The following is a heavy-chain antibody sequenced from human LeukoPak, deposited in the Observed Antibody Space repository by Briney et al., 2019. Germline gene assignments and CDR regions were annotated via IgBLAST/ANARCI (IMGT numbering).Heavy chain of an antibody. Sequence: ASVKVSCKASGGTFSSYAISWVRQAPGQGLEWMGRIIPILGIANYAQKFQGRVTITADKSTSTAYMELSGLRSEDTAVYYCARDSGAGTRGYFGGQGTLVTVSS. D-gene: IGHD6-19*01. CDR2: IIPILGIA. J-gene: IGHJ4*02. V-gene: IGHV1-69*04. CDR1: GGTFSSYA. CDR3: ARDSGAGTRGYF.